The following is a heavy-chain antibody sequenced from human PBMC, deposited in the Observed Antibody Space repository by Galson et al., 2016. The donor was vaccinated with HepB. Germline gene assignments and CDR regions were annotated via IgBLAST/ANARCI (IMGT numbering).Heavy chain of an antibody. CDR3: ARVSLRFLEWLRLLTTPEFDY. CDR2: IKHAGSAK. CDR1: GSTFSSYW. J-gene: IGHJ4*02. D-gene: IGHD3-3*01. Sequence: SLRLSCAASGSTFSSYWMSWVRQPPGKGLEWVANIKHAGSAKYYVDSVKGGLTTSRDNAKNSLYLQMNSLRDEDTAVYYCARVSLRFLEWLRLLTTPEFDYWGQGTLVTVSS. V-gene: IGHV3-7*03.